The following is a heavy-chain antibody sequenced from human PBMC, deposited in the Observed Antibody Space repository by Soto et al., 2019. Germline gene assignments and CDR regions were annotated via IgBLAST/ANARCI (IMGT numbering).Heavy chain of an antibody. CDR2: IYYNRNT. CDR1: GGSISNHY. D-gene: IGHD7-27*01. Sequence: PLEILSLTCTVSGGSISNHYWSWIRQPPGKGLEWIRYIYYNRNTNYNPPLKSRDTMSVDTSKNQISLKLSSVTAADTAVYYCTRANWYSEYWGQGTLVTVSS. CDR3: TRANWYSEY. J-gene: IGHJ4*02. V-gene: IGHV4-59*11.